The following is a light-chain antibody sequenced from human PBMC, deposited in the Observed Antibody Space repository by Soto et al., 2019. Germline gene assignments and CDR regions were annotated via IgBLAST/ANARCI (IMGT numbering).Light chain of an antibody. J-gene: IGKJ1*01. Sequence: DIRMTQSPSTLSASVGDSVTITCRASQKVSPWLAWYQQKVGKAPKLLIYDVSSLKRGVPSRFSGSGSGTEFTLTISSLQSDDFATYYCQQYDSYWGTFGQGTKVEFK. CDR3: QQYDSYWGT. CDR1: QKVSPW. CDR2: DVS. V-gene: IGKV1-5*01.